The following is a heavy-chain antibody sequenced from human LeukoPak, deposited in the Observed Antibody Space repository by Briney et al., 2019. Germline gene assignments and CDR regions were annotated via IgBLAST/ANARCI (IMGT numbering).Heavy chain of an antibody. CDR2: IYTGGGT. J-gene: IGHJ4*02. D-gene: IGHD2-21*02. CDR3: ARGQAYCGADCYSD. CDR1: GFSISHYY. V-gene: IGHV3-66*01. Sequence: GGSLRLSCATSGFSISHYYMTWVRQTPGKGLDWVSVIYTGGGTNYGDSVKGRFTISRDNSKNTLYLQMNSLRADDTAIYYCARGQAYCGADCYSDWGQGTLVTVSS.